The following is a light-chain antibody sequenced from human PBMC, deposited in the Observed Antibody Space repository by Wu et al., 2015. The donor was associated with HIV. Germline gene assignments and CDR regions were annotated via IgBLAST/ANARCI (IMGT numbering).Light chain of an antibody. CDR2: GAS. Sequence: EIVLTQSPGTLSLSPGERATLSCRASQSVGASYLSWYQQKPGQAPRLLIYGASSRASGVPDRFSGSGSGTDFTLTISSMQSEDFAVYYCQQYNNWPPYTFGQGTKAGDQT. CDR1: QSVGASY. V-gene: IGKV3-20*01. CDR3: QQYNNWPPYT. J-gene: IGKJ2*01.